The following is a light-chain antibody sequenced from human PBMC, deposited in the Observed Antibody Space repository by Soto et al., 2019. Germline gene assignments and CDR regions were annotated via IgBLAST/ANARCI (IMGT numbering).Light chain of an antibody. CDR2: RAS. J-gene: IGKJ1*01. Sequence: DIPMAQSPSTLSASVGDRVTITCRASQSISTWLAWYHQKPGKAPKLLIYRASNLGSGVPSRFSGSGSGTEFTLTISSLQPDDFATYYCQQYSSYSRTFGPGTKVEIK. CDR1: QSISTW. V-gene: IGKV1-5*03. CDR3: QQYSSYSRT.